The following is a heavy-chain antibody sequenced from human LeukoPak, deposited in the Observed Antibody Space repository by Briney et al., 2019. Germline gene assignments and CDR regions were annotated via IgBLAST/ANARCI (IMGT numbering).Heavy chain of an antibody. J-gene: IGHJ4*02. CDR1: GFAFSDYW. D-gene: IGHD3-3*01. V-gene: IGHV3-74*01. CDR2: INGDGRST. CDR3: AREPFWSGYYSNLHFDY. Sequence: GGSLRLSCAASGFAFSDYWMHWVRQVPGKGLVWVSRINGDGRSTDYADSVRGRFTISRDNAKNTLYLQMNSLRAEDTAVYYCAREPFWSGYYSNLHFDYWGQGTLVTVSS.